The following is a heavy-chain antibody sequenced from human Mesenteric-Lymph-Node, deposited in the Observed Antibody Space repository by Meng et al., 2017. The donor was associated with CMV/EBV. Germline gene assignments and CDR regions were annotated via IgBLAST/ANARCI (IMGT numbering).Heavy chain of an antibody. D-gene: IGHD2-2*01. CDR2: ISAYNGNT. CDR3: ARGRERYCSSTSCYDYYYGMDV. J-gene: IGHJ6*02. V-gene: IGHV1-18*01. Sequence: ASVKVSCKASGYTFISYGISWVRQAPGQGLEWMGWISAYNGNTKYAQKLQGRVTMTTDTSTSTAYMELRSLRSDDTAVYYCARGRERYCSSTSCYDYYYGMDVWGQGTTVTVSS. CDR1: GYTFISYG.